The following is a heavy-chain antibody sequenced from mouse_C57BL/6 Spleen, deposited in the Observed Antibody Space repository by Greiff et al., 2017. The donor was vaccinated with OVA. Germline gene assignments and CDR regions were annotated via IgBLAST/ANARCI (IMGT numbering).Heavy chain of an antibody. Sequence: EVQRVESGGGLVQPGGSLSLSCAASGFTFTDYYMSWVRQPPGKALEWLGFIRNKANGYTTEYSASVKGRFTISRDNSQSILYLQMNALRAEDSATYYCARYAFYYEDAMDYWGQGTSVTVSS. CDR1: GFTFTDYY. D-gene: IGHD1-1*01. V-gene: IGHV7-3*01. CDR3: ARYAFYYEDAMDY. J-gene: IGHJ4*01. CDR2: IRNKANGYTT.